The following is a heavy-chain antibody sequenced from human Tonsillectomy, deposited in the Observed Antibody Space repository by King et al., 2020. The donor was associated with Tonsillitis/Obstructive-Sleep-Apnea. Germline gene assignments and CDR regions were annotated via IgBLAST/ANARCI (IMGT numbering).Heavy chain of an antibody. D-gene: IGHD4-17*01. CDR3: ARVVYGSAFNS. J-gene: IGHJ3*02. CDR2: IYSGGST. CDR1: GFTVSSNY. V-gene: IGHV3-53*01. Sequence: VQLQESGGGLIQPGGSLRLSCAASGFTVSSNYMSWVRQAPGKGLEWVSVIYSGGSTYYADSVKGRFTISRDNSKNTLYLQMNSLRAEDTAVYYCARVVYGSAFNSWSQGTMVTVSS.